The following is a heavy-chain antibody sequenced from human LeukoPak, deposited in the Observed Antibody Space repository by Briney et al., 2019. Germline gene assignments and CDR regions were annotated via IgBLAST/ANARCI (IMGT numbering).Heavy chain of an antibody. J-gene: IGHJ4*02. CDR1: RFTLGAFA. Sequence: GGSLRLSCAASRFTLGAFAMHWVRQAPGKGLEWVSLIDKDGRSTYYADSVKGRFTISRDDAKTSLYLQMDSLRAEDTAVYSCARWGLSYTIDYWGQGTLVTVSS. CDR2: IDKDGRST. CDR3: ARWGLSYTIDY. D-gene: IGHD5-24*01. V-gene: IGHV3-43*02.